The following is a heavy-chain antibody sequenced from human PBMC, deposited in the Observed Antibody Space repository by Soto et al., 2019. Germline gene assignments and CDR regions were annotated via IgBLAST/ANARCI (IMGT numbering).Heavy chain of an antibody. CDR3: AREGEQVVLDY. V-gene: IGHV4-59*01. CDR1: GGSISSYY. D-gene: IGHD6-13*01. Sequence: QVQLQESGPGLVKPSATLSPTCTVSGGSISSYYWSWIRQPPGTGLEWIGYSYYSGCTNDNPSLTSRVTKSVDKSKNQFSRKLSSVTAAGTAVYYCAREGEQVVLDYWGQGTLVTVSS. J-gene: IGHJ4*02. CDR2: SYYSGCT.